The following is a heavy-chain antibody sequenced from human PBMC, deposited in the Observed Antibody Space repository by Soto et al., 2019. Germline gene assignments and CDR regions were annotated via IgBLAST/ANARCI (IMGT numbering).Heavy chain of an antibody. Sequence: ASVKVSCKASGYTFTGYYMHWVRQAPGQGLEWMGWINPNSGGTNYAQKFQGWVTMTRDTSISTAYMELSRLRSDDTAVYYCARVVGYCSGGSCSQPYYFDYWGQGTLVTVSS. CDR1: GYTFTGYY. D-gene: IGHD2-15*01. CDR3: ARVVGYCSGGSCSQPYYFDY. J-gene: IGHJ4*02. CDR2: INPNSGGT. V-gene: IGHV1-2*04.